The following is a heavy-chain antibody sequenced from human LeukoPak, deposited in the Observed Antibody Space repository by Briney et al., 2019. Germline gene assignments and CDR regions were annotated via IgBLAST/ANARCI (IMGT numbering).Heavy chain of an antibody. CDR2: IYYSGST. Sequence: PSETLSLTCTVSGGSISSYHWSWIRQPPGKGLEWIGYIYYSGSTNYNPSLKSRVTISIDTSKNQFSLSLSSVTAADTAVYYCARGASGYSYGWGQGTLVTVSS. V-gene: IGHV4-59*12. CDR3: ARGASGYSYG. CDR1: GGSISSYH. D-gene: IGHD5-18*01. J-gene: IGHJ4*02.